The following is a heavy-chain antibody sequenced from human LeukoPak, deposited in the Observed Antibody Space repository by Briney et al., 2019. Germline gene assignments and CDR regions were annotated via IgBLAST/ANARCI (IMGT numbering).Heavy chain of an antibody. CDR2: IYYSGST. J-gene: IGHJ4*02. Sequence: PSENLSLNCTVSGGSLSSYYWSWIRQPPGKGLGWIGYIYYSGSTNYNPPLKSRVTISVDTSKNQFSLKLSSVTAADTAVYYCARAASHDYGDYYFDYWGQGTLVTVAS. D-gene: IGHD4-17*01. CDR1: GGSLSSYY. CDR3: ARAASHDYGDYYFDY. V-gene: IGHV4-59*01.